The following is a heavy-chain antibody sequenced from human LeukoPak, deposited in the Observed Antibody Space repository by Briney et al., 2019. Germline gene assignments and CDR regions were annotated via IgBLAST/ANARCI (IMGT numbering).Heavy chain of an antibody. CDR3: ASRGPSGGYYDY. Sequence: GGSLRLSCVASGFTFSSYWMHWVRQAPGKGLVWVSRISPAGGTTNYADSVKGRFTISRDNAKNTLYLQMDSLRAEDTAVYYCASRGPSGGYYDYWGQGALVTVSS. CDR2: ISPAGGTT. J-gene: IGHJ4*02. CDR1: GFTFSSYW. V-gene: IGHV3-74*01. D-gene: IGHD1-26*01.